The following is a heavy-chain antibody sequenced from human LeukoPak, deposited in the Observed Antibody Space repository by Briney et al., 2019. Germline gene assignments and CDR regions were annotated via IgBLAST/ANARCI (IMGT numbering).Heavy chain of an antibody. CDR1: GDSISSSSYY. J-gene: IGHJ2*01. D-gene: IGHD6-6*01. CDR3: ARDLRAARRYFDL. CDR2: ISYSGNT. V-gene: IGHV4-39*07. Sequence: PSETLSLTCSVSGDSISSSSYYWGWIRQPPGKGLEWIGSISYSGNTYYNPSLKSRVTISVDTSKNQFSLKLSSVTAADTAVYYCARDLRAARRYFDLWGRGTLVTVSS.